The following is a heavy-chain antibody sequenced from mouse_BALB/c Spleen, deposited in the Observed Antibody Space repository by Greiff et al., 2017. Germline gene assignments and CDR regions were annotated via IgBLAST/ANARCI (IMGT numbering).Heavy chain of an antibody. CDR3: AREGYDYDGGFAY. V-gene: IGHV3-8*02. J-gene: IGHJ3*01. D-gene: IGHD2-4*01. CDR1: GDSITSGY. CDR2: ISYSGST. Sequence: VQLQQSGPSLVKPSQTLSLTCSVTGDSITSGYWNWIRKFPGNKLEYMGYISYSGSTYYNPSLKSRISITRDTSKNQYYLQLNSVTTEDTATYYCAREGYDYDGGFAYWGQGTLVTVSA.